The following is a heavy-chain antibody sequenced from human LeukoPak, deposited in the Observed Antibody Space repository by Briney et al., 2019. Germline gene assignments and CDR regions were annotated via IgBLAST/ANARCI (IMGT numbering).Heavy chain of an antibody. Sequence: SQTLSLTCTVSGGSISSGDYYWSWIRQPPGKGLEWIGYIYYSGSTYYNPSLKSRVTISVDTSKNQFSLKLSSVTAADTAVYYCARAGYYGSGTFDYWGQGTLVTVSS. V-gene: IGHV4-30-4*01. CDR3: ARAGYYGSGTFDY. CDR2: IYYSGST. D-gene: IGHD3-10*01. CDR1: GGSISSGDYY. J-gene: IGHJ4*02.